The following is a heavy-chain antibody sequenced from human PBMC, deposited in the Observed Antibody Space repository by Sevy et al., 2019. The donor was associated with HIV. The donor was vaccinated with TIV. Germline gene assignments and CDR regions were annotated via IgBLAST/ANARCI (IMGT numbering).Heavy chain of an antibody. Sequence: GGSLRLSCAASGFTFSYYGIHWVRQAPGKGLEWVAFITYDGSNKHYADSVKGRFTISRDNSENTLYLQMNSLRAEDTAMYYCARDQKVVLVVYAIPFDAFDIWGQGTLVTVSS. J-gene: IGHJ3*02. D-gene: IGHD2-8*02. V-gene: IGHV3-30*02. CDR3: ARDQKVVLVVYAIPFDAFDI. CDR2: ITYDGSNK. CDR1: GFTFSYYG.